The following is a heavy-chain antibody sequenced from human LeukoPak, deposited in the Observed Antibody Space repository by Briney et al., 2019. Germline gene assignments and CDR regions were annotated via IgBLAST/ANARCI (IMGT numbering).Heavy chain of an antibody. V-gene: IGHV3-21*01. D-gene: IGHD3-9*01. Sequence: AGGSLRLSCAASGFTFSSYSMNWVRQAPGKGLEWVSSISSSSYIYYADSVKGRFTISRDNAKNSLYLQMNSLRAEDTAVYYCARNDILTIFDYWGQGTLVTVSS. CDR1: GFTFSSYS. CDR2: ISSSSYI. CDR3: ARNDILTIFDY. J-gene: IGHJ4*02.